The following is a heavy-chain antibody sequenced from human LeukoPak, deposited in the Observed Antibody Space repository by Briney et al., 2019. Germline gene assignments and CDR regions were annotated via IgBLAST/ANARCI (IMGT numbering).Heavy chain of an antibody. J-gene: IGHJ3*02. V-gene: IGHV1-18*01. D-gene: IGHD6-19*01. Sequence: ASVNVSCKASGYIFTSYGISWVRQAPGQGLEWMGWISAYNGNTNYAQKLQGRVTITADKSTSTAYMELSSLRSEDTAVYYCARQWRAFDIWGQGTMVTVSS. CDR3: ARQWRAFDI. CDR2: ISAYNGNT. CDR1: GYIFTSYG.